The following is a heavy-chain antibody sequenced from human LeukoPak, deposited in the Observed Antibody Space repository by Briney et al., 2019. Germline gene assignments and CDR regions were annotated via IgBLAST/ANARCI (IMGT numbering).Heavy chain of an antibody. V-gene: IGHV4-34*01. J-gene: IGHJ1*01. CDR1: GGSFSGCY. Sequence: SETLSLTCAVYGGSFSGCYWSWIRQPPGKGLEWIGEINHSGSTNYNPSLKSRVTISVDTSKNQFSLKLSSVTAADTAVYYCACDYGDYPVRAEYFQHWGQGTLVTVSS. D-gene: IGHD4-17*01. CDR3: ACDYGDYPVRAEYFQH. CDR2: INHSGST.